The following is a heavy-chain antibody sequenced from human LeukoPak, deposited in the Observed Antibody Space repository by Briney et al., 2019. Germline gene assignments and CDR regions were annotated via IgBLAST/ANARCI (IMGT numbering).Heavy chain of an antibody. V-gene: IGHV3-48*03. D-gene: IGHD6-19*01. CDR1: GFPFSSYE. Sequence: GGSLRLSCAASGFPFSSYEMNWVRQAPGKGLEWVSYISSSGSTIYYADSVKGRFTISRDNAKNSLYLQMNSLRAEDKAVYYCARVGVTGYSSGWGEGALVIVVS. CDR3: ARVGVTGYSSG. CDR2: ISSSGSTI. J-gene: IGHJ1*01.